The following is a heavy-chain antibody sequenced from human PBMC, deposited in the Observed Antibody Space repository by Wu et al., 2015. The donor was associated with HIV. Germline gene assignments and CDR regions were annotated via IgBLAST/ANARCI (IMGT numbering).Heavy chain of an antibody. CDR3: ARAPRITVVRGILIRDGMDV. V-gene: IGHV1-69-2*01. CDR1: GYSFNDYY. CDR2: VDGENGAT. Sequence: EAQLVQSGAEMKKPGATVKISCRASGYSFNDYYIHWLQQAPGKGLDWMGLVDGENGATIYAEKFQGRVTITADTSTDTVYMELSSLRSEDRAVYYCARAPRITVVRGILIRDGMDVVGARDRRVSVSS. J-gene: IGHJ6*01. D-gene: IGHD3-10*01.